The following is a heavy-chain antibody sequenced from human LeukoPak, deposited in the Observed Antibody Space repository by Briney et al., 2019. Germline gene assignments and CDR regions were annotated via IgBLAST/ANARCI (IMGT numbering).Heavy chain of an antibody. CDR2: ISYSGTT. Sequence: PSETLSLTCTVSGGSISSTSYYWGWIRQPPGKGLEWIGSISYSGTTYYKPSLKSQVTISVDTSKNQFSLKLSSVTAADTAVYYCARSINCSGGSCYWIDAWGQGTLVTVSS. J-gene: IGHJ5*02. CDR1: GGSISSTSYY. CDR3: ARSINCSGGSCYWIDA. V-gene: IGHV4-39*07. D-gene: IGHD2-15*01.